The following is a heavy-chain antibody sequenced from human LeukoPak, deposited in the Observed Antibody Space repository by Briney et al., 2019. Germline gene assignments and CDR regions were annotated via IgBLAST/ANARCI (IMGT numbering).Heavy chain of an antibody. V-gene: IGHV4-61*02. D-gene: IGHD1-14*01. J-gene: IGHJ6*02. CDR2: IYTSGST. CDR3: ARQYRPDPFDYYYGMDV. Sequence: SQTLSLTCTVSGGSISSGSYYWSWIRQPAGKGLEWIGPIYTSGSTNYNPSLKSRVTISVDTSKNQFSLKLSSVTAADTAVYYCARQYRPDPFDYYYGMDVWGQGTTVTVSS. CDR1: GGSISSGSYY.